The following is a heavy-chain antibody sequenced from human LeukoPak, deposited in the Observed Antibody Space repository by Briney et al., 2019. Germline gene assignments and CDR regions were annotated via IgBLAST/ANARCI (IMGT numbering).Heavy chain of an antibody. CDR2: ISSSGSTI. CDR3: ARGGITMVRGSTMDV. Sequence: GGSLRLSCAASGFTFSSYEMNWVRQDPGKGLEWVSYISSSGSTIYYADSVKGRFTISRDNAKNSLYLQMNSLRAEDTALYYCARGGITMVRGSTMDVWGKGTTVTVSS. CDR1: GFTFSSYE. D-gene: IGHD3-10*01. J-gene: IGHJ6*03. V-gene: IGHV3-48*03.